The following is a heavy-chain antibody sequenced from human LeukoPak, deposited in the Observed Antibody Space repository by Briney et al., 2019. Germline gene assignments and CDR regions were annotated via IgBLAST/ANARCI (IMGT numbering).Heavy chain of an antibody. Sequence: TGGSLRLSCAASGFTVSNNYMSWVRQAPGKGLEWVSVVYGGGSTYYSGSVKGRFTISRDNSKNSLYLQMNSLRTEDTAVYYCAKANPLIVGARAGGPINFWGQGTMVTVSS. CDR2: VYGGGST. CDR3: AKANPLIVGARAGGPINF. V-gene: IGHV3-53*05. D-gene: IGHD1-26*01. J-gene: IGHJ3*01. CDR1: GFTVSNNY.